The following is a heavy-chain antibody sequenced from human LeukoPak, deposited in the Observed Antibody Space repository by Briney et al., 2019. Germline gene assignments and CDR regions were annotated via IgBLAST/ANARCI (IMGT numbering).Heavy chain of an antibody. CDR2: IYYSGST. V-gene: IGHV4-59*01. CDR3: ARGVYYDFWSGYYASEENWFDP. Sequence: SETLSLTCAVYGGSFSGYYWSWIRQPPGKGLEWIGYIYYSGSTNYNPSLKSRVTISVDTSKNQFSLKLSSVTAADTAVYYCARGVYYDFWSGYYASEENWFDPWGQETLVTVSS. J-gene: IGHJ5*02. D-gene: IGHD3-3*01. CDR1: GGSFSGYY.